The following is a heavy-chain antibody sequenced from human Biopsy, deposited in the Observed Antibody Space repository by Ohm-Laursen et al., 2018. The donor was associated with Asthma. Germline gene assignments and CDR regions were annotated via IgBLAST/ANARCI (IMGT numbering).Heavy chain of an antibody. J-gene: IGHJ2*01. Sequence: GTLSLTCTVSGGSVSSGSYYWSWIRQPPGKGLAWVSYISYRGSTDYNPSLKSRLTISMDTSKNQFPLKLSSVTAADTAVYYCARVPTTLRYFDLWGRGTLVTVSS. D-gene: IGHD2-15*01. V-gene: IGHV4-61*01. CDR2: ISYRGST. CDR1: GGSVSSGSYY. CDR3: ARVPTTLRYFDL.